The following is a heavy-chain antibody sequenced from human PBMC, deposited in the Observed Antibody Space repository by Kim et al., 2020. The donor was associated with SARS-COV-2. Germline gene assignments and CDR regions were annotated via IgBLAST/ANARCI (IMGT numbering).Heavy chain of an antibody. D-gene: IGHD5-12*01. J-gene: IGHJ4*01. CDR2: ISNDGGSE. CDR3: AKAKRLRETLGVVDY. V-gene: IGHV3-33*05. Sequence: GGSLRLSCAVSGFTFSDHHMHWVRQAPGKGLEWVAIISNDGGSEYYVDSVKGRFTISRDNSESTLYLQMNSLRAEDTAVYYCAKAKRLRETLGVVDYWG. CDR1: GFTFSDHH.